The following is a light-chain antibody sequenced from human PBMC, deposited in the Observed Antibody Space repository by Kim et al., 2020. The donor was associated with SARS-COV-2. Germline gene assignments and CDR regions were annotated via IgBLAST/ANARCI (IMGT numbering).Light chain of an antibody. CDR3: EQYNNWPPLT. CDR1: QSVSSN. Sequence: EIVMMQSPATLSVSPGERATLSCRSSQSVSSNLAWYQQKPGQAPRLLIYGASTRATGIPARFSGSGSGTEFTLTISSLQSEDFAVYYCEQYNNWPPLTFGGGTKREI. CDR2: GAS. J-gene: IGKJ4*01. V-gene: IGKV3-15*01.